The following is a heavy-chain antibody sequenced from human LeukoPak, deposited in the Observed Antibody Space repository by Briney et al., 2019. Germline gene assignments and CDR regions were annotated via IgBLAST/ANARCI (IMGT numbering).Heavy chain of an antibody. CDR1: GFTFSSYA. D-gene: IGHD3-10*01. CDR2: ISYDGSNK. V-gene: IGHV3-30-3*01. CDR3: AREGYYGSGSPPSLYFDY. J-gene: IGHJ4*02. Sequence: ERSLRLSCAASGFTFSSYAMHWVRQAPGKGLEWVAVISYDGSNKYYADSVKGRFTISRDNSKNTLYLQMNSLRAEDTAVYYCAREGYYGSGSPPSLYFDYWGQGTLVTVSS.